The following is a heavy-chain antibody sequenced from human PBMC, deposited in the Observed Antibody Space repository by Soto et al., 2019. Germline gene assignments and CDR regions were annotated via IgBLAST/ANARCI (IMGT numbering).Heavy chain of an antibody. J-gene: IGHJ6*02. CDR3: ASQALHKSIAAQNGMDV. V-gene: IGHV3-11*06. CDR1: GFTFSDYY. CDR2: ISSSSSYT. D-gene: IGHD6-6*01. Sequence: GGSLRLSCAASGFTFSDYYMSWIRQAPGKGLEWVSYISSSSSYTNYADSVKGRFTISRDNAKNSLYLQMNSLRAEDTAVYYCASQALHKSIAAQNGMDVWGQGTTVTVSS.